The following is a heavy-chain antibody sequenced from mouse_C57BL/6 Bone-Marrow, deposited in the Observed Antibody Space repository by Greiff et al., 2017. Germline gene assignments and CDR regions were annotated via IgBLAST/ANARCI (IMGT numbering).Heavy chain of an antibody. D-gene: IGHD1-1*01. CDR2: IDPEDGDT. V-gene: IGHV14-1*01. CDR1: GFNIKDYY. CDR3: TDYGSRFAY. J-gene: IGHJ3*01. Sequence: VQLKQSGAELVRPGASVKLSCTASGFNIKDYYMHWVKQRPEQGLEWIGRIDPEDGDTEYAPKFQGKATMTADTSSNTAYLQLSSLTSEETAVYYCTDYGSRFAYWGQGTLVTVSA.